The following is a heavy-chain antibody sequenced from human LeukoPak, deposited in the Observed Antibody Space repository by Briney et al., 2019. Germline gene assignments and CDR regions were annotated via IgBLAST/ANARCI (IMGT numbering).Heavy chain of an antibody. CDR3: ATDLGYCSSTSCYSIG. V-gene: IGHV1-24*01. D-gene: IGHD2-2*01. Sequence: ASVKVSRKVSGYTLTELSMHWVRQAPGKGLEWMGGFDPEDGETIYAQKFQGRVTMTEDTSTDTAYMELSSLRSEDTAVYYCATDLGYCSSTSCYSIGWGQGTLVTVSS. CDR1: GYTLTELS. CDR2: FDPEDGET. J-gene: IGHJ4*02.